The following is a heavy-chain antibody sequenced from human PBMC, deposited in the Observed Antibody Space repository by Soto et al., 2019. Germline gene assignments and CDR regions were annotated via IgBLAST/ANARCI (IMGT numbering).Heavy chain of an antibody. D-gene: IGHD5-12*01. CDR1: KFSFNNYW. CDR2: INHDGTKT. Sequence: EEELVESGGSLVKPGRSLRLSCAASKFSFNNYWMHWVRQVPGKGPVWVLRINHDGTKTEYADSVKGRFTISRDNTKNTLYLQMNSLRVDDTAMYYCVREPWGFSGSWYDYWGQGTLVTVSS. V-gene: IGHV3-74*03. CDR3: VREPWGFSGSWYDY. J-gene: IGHJ4*02.